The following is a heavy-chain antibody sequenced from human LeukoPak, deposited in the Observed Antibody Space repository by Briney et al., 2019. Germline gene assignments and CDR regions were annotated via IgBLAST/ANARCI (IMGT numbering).Heavy chain of an antibody. V-gene: IGHV1-18*01. CDR3: ARLRYNWNDEREGTDDY. CDR1: GYTFTSYA. D-gene: IGHD1-20*01. Sequence: GASVKVPCKASGYTFTSYAMHWVRQAPGQGLEWMGWISAYNGNTNYAQKLQGRVTMTTDTSTSTAYMELRSLRSDDTAVYYCARLRYNWNDEREGTDDYWGQGTLVTVSS. CDR2: ISAYNGNT. J-gene: IGHJ4*02.